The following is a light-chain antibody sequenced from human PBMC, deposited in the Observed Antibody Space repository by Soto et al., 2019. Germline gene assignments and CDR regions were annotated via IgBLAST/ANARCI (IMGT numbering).Light chain of an antibody. CDR1: QSVSSN. CDR2: GAS. J-gene: IGKJ1*01. Sequence: EIVMTQSPATLSVSPGERATLSCRASQSVSSNLAWYQQKPGQAPRLLIYGASTRATRIPARFSGSGSGTEFTFTISSLQSEDFAVYYCQQYNNWPAWTFGQGTKVEIK. CDR3: QQYNNWPAWT. V-gene: IGKV3-15*01.